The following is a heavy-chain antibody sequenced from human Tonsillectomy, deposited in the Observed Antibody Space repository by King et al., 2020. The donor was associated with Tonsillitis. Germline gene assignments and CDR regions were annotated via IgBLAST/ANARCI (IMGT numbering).Heavy chain of an antibody. CDR3: ARIVSFGSSSWSKLGNWFDP. CDR1: GFSLSNARMG. Sequence: TLKESGPVLVKPTETLTLTCTVSGFSLSNARMGVSWIRQPPGQALEWLAHIFSNDEKSYSTSLKSRLTISKDTSKSQVVLTMTNMDPVDTATYYCARIVSFGSSSWSKLGNWFDPWGQGTLVTVSS. D-gene: IGHD6-13*01. J-gene: IGHJ5*02. CDR2: IFSNDEK. V-gene: IGHV2-26*01.